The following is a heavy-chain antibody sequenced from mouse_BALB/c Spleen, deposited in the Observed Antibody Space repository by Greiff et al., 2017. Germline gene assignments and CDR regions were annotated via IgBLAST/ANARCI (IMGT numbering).Heavy chain of an antibody. CDR1: GFNIKDTY. Sequence: EVQLQQSGAELVKPGASVKLSCTASGFNIKDTYMHWVKQRPEQGLEWIGRIDPANGNTKYDPKFQGKATITADTSSNTAYLQFSSLTSEDTAVYYCARWDGNSYAMDYWGQGTSVTVSS. CDR2: IDPANGNT. V-gene: IGHV14-3*02. CDR3: ARWDGNSYAMDY. D-gene: IGHD2-1*01. J-gene: IGHJ4*01.